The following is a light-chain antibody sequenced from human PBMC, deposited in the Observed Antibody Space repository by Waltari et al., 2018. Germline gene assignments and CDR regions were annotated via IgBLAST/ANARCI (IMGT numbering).Light chain of an antibody. CDR3: MQGIHWPFT. J-gene: IGKJ3*01. V-gene: IGKV2-30*01. Sequence: DVVMTQSPLSLPVNLGQPASISCRSGQSLVYTDGNTYLSWFQQRPGQSPRRLIYKVSNRDSGVPDRFSGSGSGTDFTLKISGVEAEDIGIYYCMQGIHWPFTFGPGTKVDIK. CDR2: KVS. CDR1: QSLVYTDGNTY.